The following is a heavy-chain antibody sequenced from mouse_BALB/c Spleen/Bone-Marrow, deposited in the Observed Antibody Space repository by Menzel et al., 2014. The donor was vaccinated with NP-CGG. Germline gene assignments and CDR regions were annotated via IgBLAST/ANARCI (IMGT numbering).Heavy chain of an antibody. CDR3: ARKAYYYAMDY. V-gene: IGHV2-4*02. J-gene: IGHJ4*01. Sequence: VMLVESGPGLVQPSQSLSITCTVSGFSLTSYGVHWVRQPPGKGLEWLGVIWSGGSTDYNAAFISRLSISKDNSKSQVFFKMNSLQAEDTAMYYCARKAYYYAMDYWGQGTSVTVSS. CDR2: IWSGGST. CDR1: GFSLTSYG.